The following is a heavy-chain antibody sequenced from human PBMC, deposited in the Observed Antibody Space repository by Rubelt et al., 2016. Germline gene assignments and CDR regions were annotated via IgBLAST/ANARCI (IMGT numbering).Heavy chain of an antibody. J-gene: IGHJ4*02. CDR3: STLVRGNYGDTYDY. V-gene: IGHV3-30*04. D-gene: IGHD4-17*01. CDR1: GFTFSSYA. CDR2: ISYDGRNK. Sequence: GFTFSSYAMHWVRQAPGKGLEWVALISYDGRNKYYTDSLKGRFTISRDNSKNTLYLQMNSLKTEDTAVYYCSTLVRGNYGDTYDYWGQGTLVTVSS.